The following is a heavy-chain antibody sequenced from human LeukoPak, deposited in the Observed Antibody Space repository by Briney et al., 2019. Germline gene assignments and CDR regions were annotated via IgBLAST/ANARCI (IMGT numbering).Heavy chain of an antibody. CDR3: ARDMNLHKQQQLAGY. V-gene: IGHV7-4-1*02. CDR1: GYTFTGYY. J-gene: IGHJ4*02. Sequence: ASVKVSCKASGYTFTGYYMHWVRQAPGQGLEWMGWINTNTGNPTYAQGFTGRFVFSLDTSVGTAYLQISSLKAEDTAVYYCARDMNLHKQQQLAGYWGQGTLVTVSS. CDR2: INTNTGNP. D-gene: IGHD6-13*01.